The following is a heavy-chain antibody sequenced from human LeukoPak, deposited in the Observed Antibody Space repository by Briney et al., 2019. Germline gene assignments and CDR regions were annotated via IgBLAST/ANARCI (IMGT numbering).Heavy chain of an antibody. D-gene: IGHD2-15*01. J-gene: IGHJ3*02. CDR1: GYTFTSYY. CDR3: ARYGFSAVWQGGWHAFDI. V-gene: IGHV1-46*01. Sequence: ASVKISCKASGYTFTSYYMHWVRQAPGQGLEWMGIINPTTGDTTYAQKFQGRLTMTRDISTSTVYMELSSLTPEDTAVFYCARYGFSAVWQGGWHAFDIWGQGTVVTVS. CDR2: INPTTGDT.